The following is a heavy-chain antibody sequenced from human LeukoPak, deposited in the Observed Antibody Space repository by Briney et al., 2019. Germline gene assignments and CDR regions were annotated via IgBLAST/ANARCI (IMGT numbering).Heavy chain of an antibody. CDR1: GFTFSSYA. D-gene: IGHD5-18*01. CDR2: IGDSGVTT. CDR3: TKEKGRIQLW. V-gene: IGHV3-23*01. J-gene: IGHJ4*02. Sequence: GGSLRLSCAASGFTFSSYAMSWVRQAPGKGLEWVSVIGDSGVTTFYADSVKGRFTISRDNSKSTLYLQMNSLRAEDTAIYYCTKEKGRIQLWWGQGTLVTVSS.